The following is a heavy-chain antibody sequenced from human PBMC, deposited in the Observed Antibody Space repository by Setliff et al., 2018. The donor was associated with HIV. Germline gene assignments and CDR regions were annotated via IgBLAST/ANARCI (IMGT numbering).Heavy chain of an antibody. D-gene: IGHD2-2*01. CDR1: GGSISSYY. CDR2: IYYSGST. Sequence: PSETLSLTCTVSGGSISSYYWSWIRQPPGKGLEWIEYIYYSGSTNYNPSLKSRLTISVDTSKNQFSLKLSSVTAADTAIYYCALLCPFDYWGQGALVTVSS. V-gene: IGHV4-59*01. J-gene: IGHJ4*02. CDR3: ALLCPFDY.